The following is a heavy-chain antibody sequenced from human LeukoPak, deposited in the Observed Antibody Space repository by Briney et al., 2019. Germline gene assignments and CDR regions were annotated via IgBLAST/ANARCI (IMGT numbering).Heavy chain of an antibody. V-gene: IGHV4-39*01. Sequence: SETLSLTCTVSGGSISSSSYYWGWIRQPPGKGLEWIGSIYYSGSTYYNPSLKSRVTISVDTSKNQFSLKLSSVTAADTAVYYCAKMMTVGATLFFDYWGQGTLVTVSS. CDR3: AKMMTVGATLFFDY. D-gene: IGHD1-26*01. CDR2: IYYSGST. J-gene: IGHJ4*02. CDR1: GGSISSSSYY.